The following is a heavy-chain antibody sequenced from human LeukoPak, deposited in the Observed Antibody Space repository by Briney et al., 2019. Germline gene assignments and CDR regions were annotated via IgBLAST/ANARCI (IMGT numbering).Heavy chain of an antibody. D-gene: IGHD2-21*02. CDR1: GGSISSSSYY. J-gene: IGHJ4*02. CDR3: ARAVPCGGDCYTYSFFDY. V-gene: IGHV4-39*01. Sequence: SETQSLTCTVSGGSISSSSYYWGWIRQPPGKGLEWIGSIYYSGSTYYNPSLKSRVTISVDTSKNQFSLKLSSVTAADTAVYYCARAVPCGGDCYTYSFFDYWGQGTLVTVSS. CDR2: IYYSGST.